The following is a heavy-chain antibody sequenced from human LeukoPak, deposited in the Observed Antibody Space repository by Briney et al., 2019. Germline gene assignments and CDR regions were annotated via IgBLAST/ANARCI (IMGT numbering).Heavy chain of an antibody. Sequence: PSETLSLTCAVSGASISSTYWSTWVRQPPGKGLEWIGEIHDGGSTNYNPSLKSRVTISVDKSKKQFSLNLTSVTAADTAVYYCATRATDGPLWGQGTLVTVSS. CDR1: GASISSTYW. V-gene: IGHV4-4*02. CDR3: ATRATDGPL. D-gene: IGHD5-24*01. CDR2: IHDGGST. J-gene: IGHJ4*02.